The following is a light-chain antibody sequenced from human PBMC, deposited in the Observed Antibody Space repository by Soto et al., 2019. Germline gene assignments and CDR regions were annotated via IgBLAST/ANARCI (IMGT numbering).Light chain of an antibody. Sequence: DIHMTQSPSSLSAGVGDRVTITCRASQRISSSLNWYQQKPGKAPNLLIYGASNLQSGVPSRFSGSGSGTDFTLTISSLQPEDFATYYCQQSYITPPYTFGQGTKLEI. J-gene: IGKJ2*01. CDR2: GAS. CDR1: QRISSS. V-gene: IGKV1-39*01. CDR3: QQSYITPPYT.